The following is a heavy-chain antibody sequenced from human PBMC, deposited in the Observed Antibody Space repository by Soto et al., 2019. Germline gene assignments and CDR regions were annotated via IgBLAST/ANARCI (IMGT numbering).Heavy chain of an antibody. CDR2: VYHSGST. Sequence: PSETLSLTCAVSGGSISSGGYSWSWIRQPPGKGLEWIGYVYHSGSTYYNPSLKSRVTISVDRSKNQFSLKLSSVTAADTAVYYCARDRWSCSSTSCYNSADFWFDPWGQVTLVTVSS. D-gene: IGHD2-2*02. CDR3: ARDRWSCSSTSCYNSADFWFDP. V-gene: IGHV4-30-2*01. CDR1: GGSISSGGYS. J-gene: IGHJ5*02.